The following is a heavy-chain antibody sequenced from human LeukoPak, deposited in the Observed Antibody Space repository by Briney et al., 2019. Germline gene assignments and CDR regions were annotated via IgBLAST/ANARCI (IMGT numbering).Heavy chain of an antibody. D-gene: IGHD6-6*01. CDR2: ISGSGGST. V-gene: IGHV3-23*01. Sequence: GGSLRLSCAASGFTFSSYAMSWVRQAPGKGLEWVSAISGSGGSTYYADSVKGRFTISRDNSKNTLYLQMNSLRAEDTAVYYCAKDGERAARQLDWFDPWGQGTLVTVSS. CDR3: AKDGERAARQLDWFDP. CDR1: GFTFSSYA. J-gene: IGHJ5*02.